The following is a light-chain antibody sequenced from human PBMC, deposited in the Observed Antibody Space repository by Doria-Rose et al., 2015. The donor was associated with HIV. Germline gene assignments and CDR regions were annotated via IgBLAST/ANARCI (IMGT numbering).Light chain of an antibody. V-gene: IGKV3-20*01. CDR3: HQYGTSWT. Sequence: EIVLTQSPGTLSLSPGERATLSCRASQSFSSTYSAWYQQKPGQAPSLLIYDGSTRATGIPVRFSASGSGTDFTLTINRLEPEDFALYYCHQYGTSWTFGQGTKVEI. J-gene: IGKJ1*01. CDR1: QSFSSTY. CDR2: DGS.